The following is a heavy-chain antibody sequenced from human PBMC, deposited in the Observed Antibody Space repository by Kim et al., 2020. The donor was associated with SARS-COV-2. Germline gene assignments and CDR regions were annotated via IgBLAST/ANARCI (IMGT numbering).Heavy chain of an antibody. V-gene: IGHV4-59*01. J-gene: IGHJ5*02. D-gene: IGHD3-10*01. CDR2: IYYSGTT. CDR3: ARCRGDNYGAGSYRCDP. CDR1: GDPISDSY. Sequence: SETLSLTCTVSGDPISDSYWSWIRQSPGKGLEWIGYIYYSGTTHYNPSLERRVTISSDTSKNHVSLKLRAVTAADTAAYYCARCRGDNYGAGSYRCDPWGEGTLVTVSS.